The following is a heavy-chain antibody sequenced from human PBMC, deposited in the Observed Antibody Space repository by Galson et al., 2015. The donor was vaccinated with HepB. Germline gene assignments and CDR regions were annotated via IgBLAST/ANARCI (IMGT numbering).Heavy chain of an antibody. V-gene: IGHV3-23*01. CDR1: GFTFSSYA. CDR2: ISGSGGST. CDR3: VGWACGGDCYSPLPPYMDV. J-gene: IGHJ6*03. D-gene: IGHD2-21*01. Sequence: SLRLSCAASGFTFSSYAMSWVRQAPGKGLEWVSAISGSGGSTYYADSVKGRFTISRDNSKNTLYLQMNSLRAEDTAVYYCVGWACGGDCYSPLPPYMDVWGKGTTVTVSS.